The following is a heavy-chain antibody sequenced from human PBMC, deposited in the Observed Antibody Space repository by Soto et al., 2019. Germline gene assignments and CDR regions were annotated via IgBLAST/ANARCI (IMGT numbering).Heavy chain of an antibody. Sequence: PSGTXSLTCAVYGLSFIGYYLIWIRHPPGKGLELIGEINHSGSTNYNPSLKSRVTVSVDTSKNQFSLKMSSVTAADTAVYYCASGYSSRWDQFEYWGQGTLV. D-gene: IGHD6-13*01. CDR2: INHSGST. J-gene: IGHJ4*02. CDR3: ASGYSSRWDQFEY. CDR1: GLSFIGYY. V-gene: IGHV4-34*01.